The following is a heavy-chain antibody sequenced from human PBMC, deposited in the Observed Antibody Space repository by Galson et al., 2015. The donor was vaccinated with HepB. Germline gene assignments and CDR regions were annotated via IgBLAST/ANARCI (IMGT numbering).Heavy chain of an antibody. J-gene: IGHJ3*02. CDR3: ARERINIADEGSALDI. D-gene: IGHD6-13*01. CDR1: GLTFSSYG. CDR2: IWYDGSNK. V-gene: IGHV3-33*01. Sequence: SLRLSCAASGLTFSSYGMRWVRQAPGKGLEWVAVIWYDGSNKNYADSVKGRFSIFRDNSKNTLYLQMNSLRAEDTAVYYCARERINIADEGSALDIWGQGTMVTVSS.